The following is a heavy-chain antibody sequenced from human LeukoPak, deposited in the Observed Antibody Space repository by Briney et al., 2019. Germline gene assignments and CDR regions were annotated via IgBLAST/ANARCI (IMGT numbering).Heavy chain of an antibody. Sequence: GGSLRLSCAASGFTFSSYWMSWVRQAPGKGLEWVANIKQDGSEKYYVDSVKGRFTISRDNAKNSLYLQMNSLRAEDTAVYYCARSRLPDSSGYYPDFDYWGQGTLVTVSS. CDR1: GFTFSSYW. J-gene: IGHJ4*02. CDR2: IKQDGSEK. CDR3: ARSRLPDSSGYYPDFDY. D-gene: IGHD3-22*01. V-gene: IGHV3-7*01.